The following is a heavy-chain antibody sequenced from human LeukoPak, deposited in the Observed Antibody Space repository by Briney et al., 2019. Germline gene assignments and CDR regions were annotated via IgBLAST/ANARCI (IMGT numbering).Heavy chain of an antibody. Sequence: GGSLRLSCAASGFTSSSYAMSWFRQAPGKGLEWVSVIYSGGSTYYADSVKGRFTISRDNSKNTLYLQMNSLRAEGTAVYYCARYSSGNFDYWGQGTLVTVSS. V-gene: IGHV3-53*01. CDR2: IYSGGST. CDR1: GFTSSSYA. D-gene: IGHD3-22*01. CDR3: ARYSSGNFDY. J-gene: IGHJ4*02.